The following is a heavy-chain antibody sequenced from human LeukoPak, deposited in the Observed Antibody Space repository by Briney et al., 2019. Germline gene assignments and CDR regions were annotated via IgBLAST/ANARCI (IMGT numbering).Heavy chain of an antibody. D-gene: IGHD2-15*01. CDR2: ISRNGIYI. Sequence: GGSLRLSCAASGFTFNNYTMNWVRQAPGKGLEWVSSISRNGIYIKYVDSVKGRFTVSRDNAKNTLYLQMNSLRAEDTAVYYCARDGLPATVANWFDPWGQGTLVTVSS. CDR1: GFTFNNYT. J-gene: IGHJ5*02. V-gene: IGHV3-21*01. CDR3: ARDGLPATVANWFDP.